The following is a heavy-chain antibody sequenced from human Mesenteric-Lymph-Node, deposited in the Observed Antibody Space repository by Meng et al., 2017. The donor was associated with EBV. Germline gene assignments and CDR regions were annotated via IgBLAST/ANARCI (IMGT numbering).Heavy chain of an antibody. CDR2: IYYSGIT. Sequence: QWQIQEAGSGIVKPSETLSLPFTVSGGSISTTNYYWSWVRQPPGKGLEWLGGIYYSGITYYNPSLTSRVDLSVDTSKNRFSLKLFSLTTEDTAVYFCVRSRGWTQVEWFDPWGPGILVTVSS. D-gene: IGHD3/OR15-3a*01. V-gene: IGHV4-39*01. CDR3: VRSRGWTQVEWFDP. J-gene: IGHJ5*02. CDR1: GGSISTTNYY.